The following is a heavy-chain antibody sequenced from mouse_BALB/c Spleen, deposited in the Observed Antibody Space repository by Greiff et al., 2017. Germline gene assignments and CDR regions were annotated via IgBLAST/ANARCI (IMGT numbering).Heavy chain of an antibody. CDR2: ISTYYGDA. J-gene: IGHJ3*01. CDR1: GYTFTDYA. V-gene: IGHV1S137*01. Sequence: QVQLKESGAELVRPGVSVKISCKGSGYTFTDYAMHWVKQSHAKSLEWIGVISTYYGDASYNQKFKGKATMTVDKSSSTAYMELARLTSEDSAIYYCARAGVREFAYWGQGTLVTVSA. CDR3: ARAGVREFAY. D-gene: IGHD2-14*01.